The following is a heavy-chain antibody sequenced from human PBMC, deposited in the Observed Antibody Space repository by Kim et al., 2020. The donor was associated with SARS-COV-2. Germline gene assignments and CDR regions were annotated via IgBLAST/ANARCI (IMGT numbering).Heavy chain of an antibody. CDR1: GGSFSGYY. Sequence: SETLSLTCAVYGGSFSGYYWSWIRQPPGKGLEWIGKINHSGSTNYNPSLKSRVTISVDTSKNQFSLKLSSVTAADTAVYYCARGLRGYSGHIPKLYFDYWGQGTLVTVSS. CDR3: ARGLRGYSGHIPKLYFDY. CDR2: INHSGST. V-gene: IGHV4-34*01. D-gene: IGHD5-12*01. J-gene: IGHJ4*02.